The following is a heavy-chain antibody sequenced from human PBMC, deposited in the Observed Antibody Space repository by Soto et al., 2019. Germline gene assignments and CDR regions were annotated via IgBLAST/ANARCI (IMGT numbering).Heavy chain of an antibody. Sequence: SVKVSCKASGYTFTSYDINWVRQATGKGLEWMGGINPNIGTADYAQKFQGRVTITADESISTAYMELSSLRSEDTAVYYCAILRYFDWLPLYYFDYWGQGTLVTVSS. CDR2: INPNIGTA. CDR3: AILRYFDWLPLYYFDY. CDR1: GYTFTSYD. D-gene: IGHD3-9*01. J-gene: IGHJ4*02. V-gene: IGHV1-69*13.